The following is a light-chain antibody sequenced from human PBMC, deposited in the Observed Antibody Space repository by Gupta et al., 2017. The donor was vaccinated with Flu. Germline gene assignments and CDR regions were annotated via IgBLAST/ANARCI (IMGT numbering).Light chain of an antibody. CDR1: SGSIASTS. CDR3: QSYDAANSV. CDR2: DNN. Sequence: TVTISCTRSSGSIASTSVQWYQQRPGSSPTTVIDDNNQRPSGIPDRFSGSIDSSSNSASLTISRLKAEDEADYYCQSYDAANSVFGGGTKLTVL. V-gene: IGLV6-57*01. J-gene: IGLJ3*02.